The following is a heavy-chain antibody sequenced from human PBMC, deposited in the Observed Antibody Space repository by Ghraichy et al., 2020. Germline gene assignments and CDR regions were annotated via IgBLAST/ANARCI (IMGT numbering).Heavy chain of an antibody. CDR3: ARLGYCSGGSCMALDY. CDR1: GFTFSSYG. J-gene: IGHJ4*02. D-gene: IGHD2-15*01. CDR2: IWYDGSNK. Sequence: GGSLRLSCAASGFTFSSYGMHWVRQAPGKGLEWVAVIWYDGSNKYYADSVKGRFTISRDNSKNTLYLQMNSLRAEDTAVYYCARLGYCSGGSCMALDYWGQGTLVTVSS. V-gene: IGHV3-33*01.